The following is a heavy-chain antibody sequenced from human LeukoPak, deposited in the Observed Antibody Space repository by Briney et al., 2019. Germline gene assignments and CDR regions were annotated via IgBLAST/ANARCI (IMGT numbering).Heavy chain of an antibody. CDR1: GFTFSDNS. J-gene: IGHJ4*02. D-gene: IGHD6-19*01. V-gene: IGHV4-34*01. CDR2: INHSGST. CDR3: ARGLIGQWLPFDY. Sequence: GSLRLSCAASGFTFSDNSMKWVRQPPGKGLEWIGEINHSGSTNCNPSLKSRVTISVDTSKNQFSLKLSSVTAADTAVYYCARGLIGQWLPFDYWGQGTLVTVSS.